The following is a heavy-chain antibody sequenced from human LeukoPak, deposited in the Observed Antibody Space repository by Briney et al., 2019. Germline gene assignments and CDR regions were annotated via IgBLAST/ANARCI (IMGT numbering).Heavy chain of an antibody. CDR3: ARDVLAARHPTYFDY. J-gene: IGHJ4*02. D-gene: IGHD6-6*01. CDR2: IIPIFGTA. V-gene: IGHV1-69*05. CDR1: GGTFSSYA. Sequence: SSVKVSCKASGGTFSSYAISWVRQAPGPGLEGMGGIIPIFGTANYAQKFQGRVTITTDESTSTVYVELSSLRSEDTAVYYCARDVLAARHPTYFDYWGQGTLVNVSS.